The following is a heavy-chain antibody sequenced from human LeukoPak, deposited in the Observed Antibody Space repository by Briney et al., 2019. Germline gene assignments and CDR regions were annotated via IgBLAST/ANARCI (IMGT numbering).Heavy chain of an antibody. V-gene: IGHV3-21*06. Sequence: GGSLRLSCAASGFTFSTYNMNWVRQAPGKGLEWVSSISSSSTYIYYADSVKGRFTISRDNAKNSLSLRMNSLSAEDTAVYYCATGYSSGWYFYFQHWGQGSLVSVSS. CDR1: GFTFSTYN. J-gene: IGHJ1*01. CDR2: ISSSSTYI. D-gene: IGHD2-15*01. CDR3: ATGYSSGWYFYFQH.